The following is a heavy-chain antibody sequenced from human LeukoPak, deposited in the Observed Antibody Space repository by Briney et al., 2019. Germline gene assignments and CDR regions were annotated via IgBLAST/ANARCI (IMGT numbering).Heavy chain of an antibody. CDR1: GFTFSSYS. CDR2: ISSSSSYK. D-gene: IGHD3-22*01. V-gene: IGHV3-21*04. J-gene: IGHJ4*02. Sequence: PGGSLRLSCAASGFTFSSYSMNWVRQAPGKGLEWVSSISSSSSYKYYADSVKGRFTISRDNAKNSLYLQMNSLRAEDTALYYCAKAIDSSGYSYYFDYWGQGTLVTVSS. CDR3: AKAIDSSGYSYYFDY.